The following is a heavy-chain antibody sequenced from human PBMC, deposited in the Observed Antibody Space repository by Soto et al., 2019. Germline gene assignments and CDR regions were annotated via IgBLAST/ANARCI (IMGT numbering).Heavy chain of an antibody. CDR3: AAGMDV. J-gene: IGHJ6*02. Sequence: QVQLVASGGGVVQPGRSLRLSCAASGFTFSSYGMHWVRQAPGKGLEWVAVISYDGSNKYYADSVKGRFTISRDNSKNTLYLQMNSLRAEDTAVYYCAAGMDVWGQGTTVTVSS. CDR1: GFTFSSYG. CDR2: ISYDGSNK. V-gene: IGHV3-30*03.